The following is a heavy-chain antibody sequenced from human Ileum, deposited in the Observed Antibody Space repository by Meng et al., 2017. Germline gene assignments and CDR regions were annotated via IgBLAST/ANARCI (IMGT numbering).Heavy chain of an antibody. Sequence: SETLSLTCTVSGASITSSDYYWGWLRQPPGKGLDWIASYSYGGSTYSSPSLNSRVFISRDTSKNQFSLKLTSVTAADTAVYYCATGWFSGFWGQGKLVTVSS. D-gene: IGHD6-19*01. J-gene: IGHJ4*02. CDR3: ATGWFSGF. V-gene: IGHV4-39*07. CDR2: YSYGGST. CDR1: GASITSSDYY.